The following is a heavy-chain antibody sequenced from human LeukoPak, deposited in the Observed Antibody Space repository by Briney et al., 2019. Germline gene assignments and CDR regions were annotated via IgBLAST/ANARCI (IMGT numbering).Heavy chain of an antibody. V-gene: IGHV3-7*04. CDR1: GFTCSSYW. D-gene: IGHD6-13*01. CDR3: ARDIEAAGLFLDY. J-gene: IGHJ4*02. Sequence: GGYLRRSGAAAGFTCSSYWMSWAPQAPGNELKWVANMNYDGGENYHVDSVKGRFTISRDNAKTSLYLQMSSLRAEDTAVYYCARDIEAAGLFLDYWGQGTLVTVSS. CDR2: MNYDGGEN.